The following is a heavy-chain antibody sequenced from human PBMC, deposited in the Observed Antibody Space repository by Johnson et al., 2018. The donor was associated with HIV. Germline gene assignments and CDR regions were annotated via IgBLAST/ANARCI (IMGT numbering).Heavy chain of an antibody. J-gene: IGHJ3*02. D-gene: IGHD1-26*01. Sequence: QVQLMESGGGVVQPGRSLRLSCAASGFTFSSYAMHWVRQAPGKGLEWVAVISYDGSNKYYADSVKGRFTISRDNSKNTLYLQMNSLRAEDTAVYYCAKERGIGGGRDAFDIWGQGTMGNVSA. CDR1: GFTFSSYA. V-gene: IGHV3-30-3*01. CDR2: ISYDGSNK. CDR3: AKERGIGGGRDAFDI.